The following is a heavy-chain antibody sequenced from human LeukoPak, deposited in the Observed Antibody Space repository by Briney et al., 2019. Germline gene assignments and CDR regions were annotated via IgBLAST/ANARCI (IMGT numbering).Heavy chain of an antibody. CDR1: GGTFSSYA. D-gene: IGHD2-2*01. Sequence: SVKVSCKASGGTFSSYAISWVRQAPGQGLEWMGGIIPIFGTANYAQKFQGRVTITADESTSAAYMELSSLRSEDTAVYYCASRGCSSTSCWVFDYWGQGTLVTVSS. J-gene: IGHJ4*02. V-gene: IGHV1-69*13. CDR2: IIPIFGTA. CDR3: ASRGCSSTSCWVFDY.